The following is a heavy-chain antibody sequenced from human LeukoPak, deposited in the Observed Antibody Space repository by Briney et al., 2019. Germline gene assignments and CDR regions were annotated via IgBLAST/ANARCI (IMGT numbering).Heavy chain of an antibody. CDR3: GREPYLLGALDS. J-gene: IGHJ3*02. D-gene: IGHD3-16*01. CDR2: IYYSGST. V-gene: IGHV4-59*01. CDR1: GGSISSYY. Sequence: PSETLSLTCTVSGGSISSYYWSWIRQPPGKGLEWIGYIYYSGSTNYNPSLKSRVTISVDTSKKQFSLKLSSVTAADTAVYYCGREPYLLGALDSWGQGTMVTVSS.